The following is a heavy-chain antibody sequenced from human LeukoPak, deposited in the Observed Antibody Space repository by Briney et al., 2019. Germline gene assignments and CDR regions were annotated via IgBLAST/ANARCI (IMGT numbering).Heavy chain of an antibody. V-gene: IGHV1-18*01. Sequence: ASVKVSCKAFGYTFTSYGISWVRQAPGHGLEWMGWTSAYNGNTNYAQKLQGRVTMTTDTSTSTAYMELRSLRSDDTAVYYCARAYDILTGYYSPHFDYWGQGTLVTVSS. CDR2: TSAYNGNT. CDR1: GYTFTSYG. D-gene: IGHD3-9*01. J-gene: IGHJ4*02. CDR3: ARAYDILTGYYSPHFDY.